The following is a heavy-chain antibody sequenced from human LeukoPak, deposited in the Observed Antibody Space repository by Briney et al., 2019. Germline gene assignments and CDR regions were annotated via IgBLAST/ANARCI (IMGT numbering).Heavy chain of an antibody. J-gene: IGHJ4*02. V-gene: IGHV3-66*01. CDR2: IYTGGST. D-gene: IGHD5-24*01. CDR3: ARMPTIALYYFDY. CDR1: GFPVSDSY. Sequence: PGGSLRLSCAVSGFPVSDSYMSWVRQAPAKGLEWVSAIYTGGSTYYADSVKRRFTISRDNSKNTVYLQMNRLRAEDTAVYYCARMPTIALYYFDYWGQGTLVTVSS.